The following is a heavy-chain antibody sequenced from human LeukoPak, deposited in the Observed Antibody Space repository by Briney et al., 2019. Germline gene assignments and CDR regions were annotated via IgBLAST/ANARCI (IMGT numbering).Heavy chain of an antibody. J-gene: IGHJ3*02. CDR2: ISGSGGST. CDR3: AKDQGYYGSGTDAFDI. D-gene: IGHD3-10*01. Sequence: GGSLRLSCAASGFTLSSYAMSWVRQAPGKGLEWVSAISGSGGSTYYADSVKGRFTISRDNSKNTLYLQMNSLRAEDTAVYYCAKDQGYYGSGTDAFDIWGQGTMVTVSS. CDR1: GFTLSSYA. V-gene: IGHV3-23*01.